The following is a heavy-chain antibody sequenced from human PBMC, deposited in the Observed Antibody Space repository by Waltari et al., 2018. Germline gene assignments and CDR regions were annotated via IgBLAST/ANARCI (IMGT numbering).Heavy chain of an antibody. Sequence: QVQLQESGPGLVKPSETLSLTCAVSGYSISSGYYWGWIRQPPGKGLGWIGSIYHSGSTYYNPSLKSRVTISVDTSKNQFSLKLSSVTAADTAVYYCATVRYSGSYGYWGQGTLVTVSS. J-gene: IGHJ4*02. CDR1: GYSISSGYY. CDR3: ATVRYSGSYGY. CDR2: IYHSGST. D-gene: IGHD1-26*01. V-gene: IGHV4-38-2*01.